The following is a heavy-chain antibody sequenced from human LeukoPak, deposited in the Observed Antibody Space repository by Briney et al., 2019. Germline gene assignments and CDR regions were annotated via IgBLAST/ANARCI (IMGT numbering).Heavy chain of an antibody. CDR2: IYYRGST. D-gene: IGHD1-26*01. Sequence: PSETLSLTCTVSGDSISSSSYYWGWIRQPPGKGLEWIGSIYYRGSTYYNPSLKSRVTMSVDTSKNQFSLKLSSVTAADTAVYYCARASHSGSLDWGQGTLVTVSS. CDR3: ARASHSGSLD. CDR1: GDSISSSSYY. V-gene: IGHV4-39*07. J-gene: IGHJ4*02.